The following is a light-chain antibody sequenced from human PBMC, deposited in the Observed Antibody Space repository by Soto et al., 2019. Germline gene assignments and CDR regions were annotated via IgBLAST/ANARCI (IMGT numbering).Light chain of an antibody. CDR1: RSGRSW. J-gene: IGKJ1*01. Sequence: DIPITQSPATLSASVGDRVTLTCRASRSGRSWLAWYQQKPGTAPKLLIFDASRLESGVPSRFSGSASGTEFTLTISSLQPDDFATYYCQHYKMYSPWTFGQGTKVDIK. CDR3: QHYKMYSPWT. V-gene: IGKV1-5*01. CDR2: DAS.